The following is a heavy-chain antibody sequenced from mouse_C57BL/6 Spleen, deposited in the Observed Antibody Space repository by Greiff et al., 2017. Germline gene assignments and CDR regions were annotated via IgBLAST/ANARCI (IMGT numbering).Heavy chain of an antibody. CDR3: ARDHGYFDV. CDR2: INPNNGGT. CDR1: GYTFTDYY. Sequence: VQLQQSGPELVKPGASVKISCKASGYTFTDYYMNWVKQSHGKSLEWIGDINPNNGGTSYNQKFKGKATLTVDKSSSTAYMELRSLTSEDSAVYYCARDHGYFDVWGTGTTVTVSS. V-gene: IGHV1-26*01. J-gene: IGHJ1*03.